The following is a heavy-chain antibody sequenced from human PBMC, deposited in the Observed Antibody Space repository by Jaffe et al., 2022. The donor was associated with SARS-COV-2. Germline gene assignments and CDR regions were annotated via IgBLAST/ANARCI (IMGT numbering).Heavy chain of an antibody. J-gene: IGHJ4*02. D-gene: IGHD6-19*01. Sequence: QVQLVESGGGVVQPGRSLRLSCAASGFTFSSYGMHWVRQAPGKGLEWVAVIWYDGSNKYYADSVKGRFTISRDNSKNTLYLQMNSLRAEDTAVYYCARDLEGLIAVAGIDYWGQGTLVTVSS. CDR1: GFTFSSYG. CDR2: IWYDGSNK. V-gene: IGHV3-33*01. CDR3: ARDLEGLIAVAGIDY.